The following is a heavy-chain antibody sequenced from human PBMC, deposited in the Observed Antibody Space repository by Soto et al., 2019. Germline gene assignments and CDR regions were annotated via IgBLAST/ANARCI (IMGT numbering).Heavy chain of an antibody. J-gene: IGHJ6*03. Sequence: QVQLQESGPGLVKPSQTLSVTCAISGDSVSGNSAAWNWIRLSPSRGLEWLARTYYRSRWYNDYAVSVRTRITVNAHTSTNQFSLQLPSVTPEDTAIYYCAGTTSHHWLYLDVWGRGSTVTVSS. CDR1: GDSVSGNSAA. V-gene: IGHV6-1*01. CDR2: TYYRSRWYN. CDR3: AGTTSHHWLYLDV. D-gene: IGHD1-1*01.